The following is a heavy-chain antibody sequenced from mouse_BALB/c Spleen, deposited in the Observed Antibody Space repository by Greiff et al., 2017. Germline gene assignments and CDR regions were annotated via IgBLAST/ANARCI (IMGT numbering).Heavy chain of an antibody. Sequence: QVQLKESGPGLVAPSQSLSITCTVSGFSLSRYSVHWVRQPPGKGLEWLGMIWGGGSTDYNSALKSRLSISKDNSKSQVFLIMNSLQTDDTAMYYCARRTAARAWFAYWGQGTLVTVSA. V-gene: IGHV2-6-4*01. CDR1: GFSLSRYS. CDR2: IWGGGST. J-gene: IGHJ3*01. CDR3: ARRTAARAWFAY. D-gene: IGHD1-2*01.